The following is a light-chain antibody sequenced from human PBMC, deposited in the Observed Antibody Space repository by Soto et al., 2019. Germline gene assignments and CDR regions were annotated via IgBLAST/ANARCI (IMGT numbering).Light chain of an antibody. CDR3: QQANSFPFT. J-gene: IGKJ4*01. CDR1: QDIHTW. CDR2: GAS. V-gene: IGKV1-12*01. Sequence: DTQMTQSPSSVSASVGDRVTISCRASQDIHTWLAWYQQKPGKAPNLLIYGASILQSGVPSRFSGSGSGTDFTLTISSLQPEDSATYYCQQANSFPFTFGGGTKVEIK.